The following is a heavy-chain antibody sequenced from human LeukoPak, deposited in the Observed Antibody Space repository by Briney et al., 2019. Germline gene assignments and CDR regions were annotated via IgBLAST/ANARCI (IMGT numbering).Heavy chain of an antibody. CDR2: INYSGRI. D-gene: IGHD3-22*01. CDR3: ARPVDYDNSGDPDIFDI. J-gene: IGHJ3*02. V-gene: IGHV4-59*01. CDR1: SGFISSYY. Sequence: TSETLSLTCIVSSGFISSYYWSWIRQTPGKGLEWIAFINYSGRIKYNPSLQSRVSISLDTSKNHFSLQLRSVMAADTAVYYCARPVDYDNSGDPDIFDIWGQGTIVSIS.